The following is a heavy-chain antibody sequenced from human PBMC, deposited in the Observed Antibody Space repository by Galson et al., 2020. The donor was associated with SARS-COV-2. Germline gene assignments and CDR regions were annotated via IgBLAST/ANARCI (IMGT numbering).Heavy chain of an antibody. V-gene: IGHV1-18*01. CDR3: ARPSREASYCHMDV. J-gene: IGHJ6*03. Sequence: ASVKVSCKASGYTLTTYGISWVRQAPGQGLEWVGSISVYNGNTNYAQKLQGRVTMTTDTSTSTAYMELRSLRSDDTAVYYFARPSREASYCHMDVWGRGTTVSVSS. CDR2: ISVYNGNT. CDR1: GYTLTTYG. D-gene: IGHD2-15*01.